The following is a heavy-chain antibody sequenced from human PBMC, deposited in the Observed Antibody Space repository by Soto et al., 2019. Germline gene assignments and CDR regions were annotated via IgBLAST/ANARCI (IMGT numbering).Heavy chain of an antibody. CDR1: GFSFSSYA. Sequence: EVQLLESGGGLGQPGGSLRLSCAASGFSFSSYAMTWVRQAPGRGLEWVSAISGSGSPTYYADSVKGRFTISRDNSKNTLYLQRNSRRADDTAVYYCARDMSGGTYNYYYGMDVWGQGTTVTVSS. CDR2: ISGSGSPT. D-gene: IGHD1-26*01. V-gene: IGHV3-23*01. J-gene: IGHJ6*02. CDR3: ARDMSGGTYNYYYGMDV.